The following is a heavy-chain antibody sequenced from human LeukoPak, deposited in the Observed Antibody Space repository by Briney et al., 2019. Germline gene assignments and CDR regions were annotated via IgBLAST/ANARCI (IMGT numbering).Heavy chain of an antibody. D-gene: IGHD5-12*01. J-gene: IGHJ4*02. V-gene: IGHV1-69*04. CDR3: ASSGYSGYDGDY. Sequence: SVKVSCKASGGTFSSYAISWVRQAPGQGLEWMGRIIPILGIANYAQKFQGRVTITADKSTSTAYMELSSLRSEDTAVYYCASSGYSGYDGDYWGQGTLVTVSS. CDR1: GGTFSSYA. CDR2: IIPILGIA.